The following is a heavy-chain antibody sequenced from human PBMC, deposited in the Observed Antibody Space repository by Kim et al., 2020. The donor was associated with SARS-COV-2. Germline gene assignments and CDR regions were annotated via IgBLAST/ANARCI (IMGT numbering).Heavy chain of an antibody. J-gene: IGHJ4*02. D-gene: IGHD6-13*01. V-gene: IGHV3-43*01. Sequence: GGSLRLSCAASGFTFDDYTMHWVRQAPGKGLEWVSLISWDGGSTYYADSVKGRFTISRDNSKNSLYLQMNSLRTEDTALYYCAKDIAAAGTGYYFDYWGQGTLVTVSS. CDR1: GFTFDDYT. CDR2: ISWDGGST. CDR3: AKDIAAAGTGYYFDY.